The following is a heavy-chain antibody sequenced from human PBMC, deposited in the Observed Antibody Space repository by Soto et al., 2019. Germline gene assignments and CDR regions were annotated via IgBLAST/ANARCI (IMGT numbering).Heavy chain of an antibody. CDR1: GGTFSSYA. CDR3: AREAGAVAGTYYYYYGMDV. J-gene: IGHJ6*02. D-gene: IGHD6-19*01. CDR2: IIPIFGTA. V-gene: IGHV1-69*13. Sequence: GASVKVSCKASGGTFSSYAISWVRQAPGQGLEWMGGIIPIFGTANYAQKFQGRVTITADESMSTAYMELSSLRSEDTAVYYCAREAGAVAGTYYYYYGMDVWGQGTTVTVSS.